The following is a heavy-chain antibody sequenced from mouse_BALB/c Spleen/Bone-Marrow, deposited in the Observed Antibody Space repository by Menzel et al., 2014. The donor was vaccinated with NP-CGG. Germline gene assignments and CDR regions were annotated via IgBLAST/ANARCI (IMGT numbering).Heavy chain of an antibody. V-gene: IGHV7-3*02. CDR3: ECDGSRFLFDY. CDR1: GFNFNDTY. Sequence: VHLKESGGDLVQPGGSVRLSCKASGFNFNDTYMNWVRRTPEKALEWLGFIRNTADSYTTDPKSHGKGRITVSRSSSTAILQLKINTLRAADIYYYSNECDGSRFLFDYWGQGTPLTVS. CDR2: IRNTADSYTT. J-gene: IGHJ2*01. D-gene: IGHD6-1*01.